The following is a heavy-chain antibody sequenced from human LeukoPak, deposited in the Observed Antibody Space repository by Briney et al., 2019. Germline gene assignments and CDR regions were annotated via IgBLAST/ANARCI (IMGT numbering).Heavy chain of an antibody. J-gene: IGHJ4*02. D-gene: IGHD5-24*01. CDR1: GGSFSGYY. Sequence: SETLSLTCAVYGGSFSGYYWSWIRQPPGKGLEWIGEINHSGSTNYNPSLKSRVTISVDTSKNQFSLKLSSVTAADTAVYYCASGSIAEMAPSLLPDYWGQGTLVTVSS. V-gene: IGHV4-34*01. CDR2: INHSGST. CDR3: ASGSIAEMAPSLLPDY.